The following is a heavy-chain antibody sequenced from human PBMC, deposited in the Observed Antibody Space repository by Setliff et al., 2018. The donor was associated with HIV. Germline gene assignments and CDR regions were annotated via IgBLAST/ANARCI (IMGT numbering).Heavy chain of an antibody. Sequence: SETLSLTCTVSGGSISSSTYYWSWIRQHPGKGLEWIGHIYYSGSPNYNPSLKSRVTISVDTSKNQFSLKLTSVTAADTAVYYCARDRSHPPYYMDVCRKGTTVTVSS. CDR2: IYYSGSP. CDR1: GGSISSSTYY. J-gene: IGHJ6*03. CDR3: ARDRSHPPYYMDV. V-gene: IGHV4-31*03.